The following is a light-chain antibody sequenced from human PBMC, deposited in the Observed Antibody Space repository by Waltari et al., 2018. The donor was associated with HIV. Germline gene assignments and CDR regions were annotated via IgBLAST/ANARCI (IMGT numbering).Light chain of an antibody. CDR3: AAWDDRLNAVV. V-gene: IGLV1-44*01. CDR2: RTS. J-gene: IGLJ2*01. Sequence: QSVLTQPPSASGTPGQRVTISCSGSSSNIGSNTVNWYHQLPGTAPKALLYRTSQRSSGVPDRFSGSKSGTSASLAISGLRPEDEADYYCAAWDDRLNAVVFGGGTKLTV. CDR1: SSNIGSNT.